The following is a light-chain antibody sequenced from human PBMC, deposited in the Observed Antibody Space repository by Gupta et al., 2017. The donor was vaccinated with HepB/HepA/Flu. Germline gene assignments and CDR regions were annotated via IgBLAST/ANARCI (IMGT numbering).Light chain of an antibody. CDR2: AKS. V-gene: IGKV3-15*01. J-gene: IGKJ1*01. Sequence: EIVMTQAPATLSVSPGETATLSCRARQSVSSNLAWYQQKPGQAPSLLIYAKSTRATGVPARFYGSGSGTEFTLTISSLQSEDFAVYFCQQYNNWPQTFGQGTKVEIK. CDR3: QQYNNWPQT. CDR1: QSVSSN.